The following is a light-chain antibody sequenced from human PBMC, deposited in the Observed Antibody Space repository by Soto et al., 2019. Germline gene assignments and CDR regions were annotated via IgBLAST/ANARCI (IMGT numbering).Light chain of an antibody. J-gene: IGLJ2*01. CDR3: SSYTAITTTRV. CDR1: SSDVGGYNY. V-gene: IGLV2-14*03. Sequence: SALTQPASVSGSPGQSITLSCTGTSSDVGGYNYVSWYQQHPGKAPQLMIYDVSSRPSGVSHRFSGSKSGTTASLTISGLQAEDEAYYFCSSYTAITTTRVFGGGTKLTVL. CDR2: DVS.